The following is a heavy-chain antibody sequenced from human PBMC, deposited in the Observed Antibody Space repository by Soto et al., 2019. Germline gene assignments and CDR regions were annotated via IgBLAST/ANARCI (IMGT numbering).Heavy chain of an antibody. V-gene: IGHV1-69*01. CDR1: GVTFNNYA. CDR2: IIPTFGTG. D-gene: IGHD3-10*01. J-gene: IGHJ6*02. Sequence: QVLLVQSGPEVKKPGSSVKVSCKASGVTFNNYAINGVRQAPGKGLAWMGGIIPTFGTGNYAQKFKGIVTITEDESTTTAYMYLNSLRSEDTAIYYCASLDGTLVRGGRSSPYEIDVWGPGTTVIVSS. CDR3: ASLDGTLVRGGRSSPYEIDV.